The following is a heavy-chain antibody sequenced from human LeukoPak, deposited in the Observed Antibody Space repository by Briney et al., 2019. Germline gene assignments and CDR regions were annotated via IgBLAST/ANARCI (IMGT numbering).Heavy chain of an antibody. CDR2: VTADGRFT. CDR3: AGDSGGYSDYDNYYYGMDV. CDR1: GFTFSSYW. D-gene: IGHD5-12*01. Sequence: GGSLRLSCAASGFTFSSYWMHWVRQAPGKGLVWVAHVTADGRFTTYADSVKGRFTVSRDNAKNTLHLQMNSLRAEDTAVYYCAGDSGGYSDYDNYYYGMDVWGQGTAVTVSS. V-gene: IGHV3-74*01. J-gene: IGHJ6*02.